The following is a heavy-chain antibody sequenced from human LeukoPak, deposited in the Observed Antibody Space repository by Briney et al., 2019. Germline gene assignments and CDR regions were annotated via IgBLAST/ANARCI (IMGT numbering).Heavy chain of an antibody. J-gene: IGHJ5*02. D-gene: IGHD3-9*01. CDR1: GGSISSGGYY. CDR3: ARDPGGILTGYYNWFDP. CDR2: IYYSGST. Sequence: PPQTLSLTCTVSGGSISSGGYYWSWIRQHPGKGLEWIGYIYYSGSTYYNPSLKSRFTISVDTSKNQFSLKLSSVTAADTAVYYCARDPGGILTGYYNWFDPWGQGTLVTVSS. V-gene: IGHV4-31*03.